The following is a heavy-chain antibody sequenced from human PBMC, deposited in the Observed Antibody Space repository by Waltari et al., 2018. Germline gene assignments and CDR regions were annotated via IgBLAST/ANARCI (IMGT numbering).Heavy chain of an antibody. CDR3: ARPLRFTAWFDP. J-gene: IGHJ5*02. D-gene: IGHD3-3*01. CDR2: IYYIGST. CDR1: GGSIRHNNYY. V-gene: IGHV4-39*01. Sequence: QLQLHASGPGLVKPSEPLSLTCNVSGGSIRHNNYYWAWIRQPPGKGLEWIGSIYYIGSTYYNPSLKSRLTISVDTSKNQFSLKLNSVTAADSAVYYCARPLRFTAWFDPWGQGTLVTVSS.